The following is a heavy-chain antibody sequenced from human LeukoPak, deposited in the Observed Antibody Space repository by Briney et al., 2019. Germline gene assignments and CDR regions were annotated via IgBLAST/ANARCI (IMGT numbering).Heavy chain of an antibody. CDR3: ATSPRCGEVPFYFDY. CDR2: IKQDESEK. D-gene: IGHD2-21*01. Sequence: PGGSLRLSCAASGVTLSDYWISWVRQAPGKGLEWVANIKQDESEKYYVDSVKGRFTISRDNAKNTLYVQINSLRAEDTAVYCCATSPRCGEVPFYFDYWGQGTLVTVSS. CDR1: GVTLSDYW. J-gene: IGHJ4*02. V-gene: IGHV3-7*01.